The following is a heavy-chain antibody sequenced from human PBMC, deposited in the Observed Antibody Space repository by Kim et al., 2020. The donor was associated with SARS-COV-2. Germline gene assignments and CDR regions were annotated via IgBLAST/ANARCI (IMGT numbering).Heavy chain of an antibody. CDR3: TKNRGGSCYHAIDS. Sequence: GGSLRLSCAASGFTFSNYAMTWVRQAPGKGLEWVSAINGGADSTSYAGSVKGRFTISRDNSKNTLYLQMNSLRSEDTALYYCTKNRGGSCYHAIDSWGHGTQVTVSS. V-gene: IGHV3-23*01. D-gene: IGHD2-15*01. CDR2: INGGADST. J-gene: IGHJ5*01. CDR1: GFTFSNYA.